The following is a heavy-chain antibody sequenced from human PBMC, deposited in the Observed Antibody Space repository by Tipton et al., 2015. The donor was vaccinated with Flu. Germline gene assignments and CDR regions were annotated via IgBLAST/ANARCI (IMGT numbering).Heavy chain of an antibody. Sequence: LRLSCAVYGGSFSGYYWSWIRQPPGKGLEWIGEINHSGSTNYNPSLKSRVTISVDTSKNQFSLKLSSVTAADMAVYYCARGALWFGDWGQGTLVTVSS. V-gene: IGHV4-34*01. D-gene: IGHD3-10*01. CDR1: GGSFSGYY. CDR2: INHSGST. J-gene: IGHJ4*02. CDR3: ARGALWFGD.